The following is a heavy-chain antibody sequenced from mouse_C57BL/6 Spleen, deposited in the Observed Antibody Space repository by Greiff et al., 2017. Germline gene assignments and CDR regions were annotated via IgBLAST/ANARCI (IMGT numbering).Heavy chain of an antibody. D-gene: IGHD3-1*01. CDR1: GYTFTDYY. Sequence: QVQLKQSGAELVRPGASVKLSCKASGYTFTDYYINWVKQRPGQGLEWIARIYPGSGNTYYNEKFKGKATLTAGNSSSAAYMQLSSLTSEASAVCCGARRGGSSGLWAYWGQGTRVTVSA. CDR3: ARRGGSSGLWAY. CDR2: IYPGSGNT. J-gene: IGHJ3*01. V-gene: IGHV1-76*01.